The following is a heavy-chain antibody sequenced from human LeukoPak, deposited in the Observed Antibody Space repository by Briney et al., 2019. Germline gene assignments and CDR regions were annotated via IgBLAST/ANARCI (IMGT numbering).Heavy chain of an antibody. J-gene: IGHJ3*02. CDR1: GYTFTSYH. D-gene: IGHD1-1*01. CDR3: ARVATGTHTAFDI. V-gene: IGHV1-46*01. CDR2: INPSGGTT. Sequence: GASVKVSCKASGYTFTSYHMHWVRQAPGQGLEWMGIINPSGGTTNYAQKFRGRVTMTRDMSTSTVYMELSRLRSDDTAVYYCARVATGTHTAFDIWGQGTMVTVSS.